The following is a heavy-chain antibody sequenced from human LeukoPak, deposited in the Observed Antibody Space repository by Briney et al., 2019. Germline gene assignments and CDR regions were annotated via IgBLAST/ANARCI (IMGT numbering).Heavy chain of an antibody. CDR2: ISSSGSTI. V-gene: IGHV3-11*01. Sequence: AGGSLRLSCAASGLTFSDYYMSWIRQAPGKGLEWVSYISSSGSTIYYADSVKGRFTISRDNAKNSLYLQMNSLRAEDTAVYYCARANDYDGWFDPWGQGTLVTVSS. J-gene: IGHJ5*02. D-gene: IGHD4-23*01. CDR3: ARANDYDGWFDP. CDR1: GLTFSDYY.